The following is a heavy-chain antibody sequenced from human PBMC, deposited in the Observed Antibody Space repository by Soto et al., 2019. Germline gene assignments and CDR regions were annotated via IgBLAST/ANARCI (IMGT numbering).Heavy chain of an antibody. J-gene: IGHJ6*02. Sequence: SETLSLTCTVSGGSISSGGYYWSWIRQHPXKGLEWIGYIYYSGSTYYNPSLKSRVTMSVDTSKNQFSLKLSSVTAADTAVYYCAREYDSTPTAHYYRMDVWGQGTTVTVSS. V-gene: IGHV4-31*03. CDR1: GGSISSGGYY. CDR2: IYYSGST. CDR3: AREYDSTPTAHYYRMDV. D-gene: IGHD2-15*01.